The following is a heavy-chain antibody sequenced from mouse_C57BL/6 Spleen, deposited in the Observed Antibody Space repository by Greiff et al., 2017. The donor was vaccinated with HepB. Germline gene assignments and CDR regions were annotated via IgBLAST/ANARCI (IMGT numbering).Heavy chain of an antibody. CDR3: ARRGLYSFDY. CDR1: GYAFSSYW. Sequence: VKLQESGAELVKPGASVKISCKASGYAFSSYWMNWVKQRPGKGLEWIGQIYPGDGDTNYNGKFKGKATLTADKSSSTAYMQLSSLTSEDSAVYFCARRGLYSFDYWGQGTTLTVSS. J-gene: IGHJ2*01. CDR2: IYPGDGDT. V-gene: IGHV1-80*01. D-gene: IGHD1-1*01.